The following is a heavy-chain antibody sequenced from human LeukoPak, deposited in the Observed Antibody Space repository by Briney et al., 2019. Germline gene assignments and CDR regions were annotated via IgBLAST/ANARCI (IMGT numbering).Heavy chain of an antibody. Sequence: GASVKVSCKASGYTFTGYYMHWVRQAPGQRLEWMGWINPNSGGTNYAQKFQGRVTMTRDTSISTAYMELSRLRSDDTAVYYCARTFGVALGWFDPWGQGTLVTVSS. CDR1: GYTFTGYY. D-gene: IGHD3-3*01. V-gene: IGHV1-2*02. J-gene: IGHJ5*02. CDR3: ARTFGVALGWFDP. CDR2: INPNSGGT.